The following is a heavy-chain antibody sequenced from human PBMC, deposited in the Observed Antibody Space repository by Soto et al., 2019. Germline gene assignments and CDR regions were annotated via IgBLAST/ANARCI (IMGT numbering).Heavy chain of an antibody. Sequence: GSLRLSCAASGFTFNIYAMTWVRQAPGKGLEWVAVISYDGSNKYYADSVKGRFTISRDNSKNTLYLQMNSLRAEDTAVYYCAKVYRTVAGLEYWGQGTLVTVSS. CDR1: GFTFNIYA. CDR3: AKVYRTVAGLEY. CDR2: ISYDGSNK. D-gene: IGHD6-19*01. V-gene: IGHV3-30-3*01. J-gene: IGHJ4*02.